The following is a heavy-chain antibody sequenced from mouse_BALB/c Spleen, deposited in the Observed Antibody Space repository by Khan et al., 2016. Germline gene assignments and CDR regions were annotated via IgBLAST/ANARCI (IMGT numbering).Heavy chain of an antibody. Sequence: QVQLQQPGAELVRPGTSVKVSCKASGYAFTNYLIEWVKQRPGQGLEWIGVINPGSGGTNYNEKFKGKATLTADKSSGTAYMQLSSLTSDDSAVYFCARYDGNYYAMDYWGQGTSVTVSS. CDR3: ARYDGNYYAMDY. CDR1: GYAFTNYL. J-gene: IGHJ4*01. D-gene: IGHD2-3*01. CDR2: INPGSGGT. V-gene: IGHV1-54*01.